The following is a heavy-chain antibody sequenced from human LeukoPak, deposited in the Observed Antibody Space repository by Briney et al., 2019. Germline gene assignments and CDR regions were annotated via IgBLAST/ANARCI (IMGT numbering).Heavy chain of an antibody. CDR1: GYSISSGYY. D-gene: IGHD6-19*01. J-gene: IGHJ5*02. CDR3: ATSFGLIAVAGSNL. V-gene: IGHV4-38-2*02. Sequence: SETLSLTCTVSGYSISSGYYWGWIRQPPGKGLEWIGSIYHSGSTYYNPSLKSRVTISVDTSKNQFSLKLSSVTAADTAVYYCATSFGLIAVAGSNLWGQGTLVTVSS. CDR2: IYHSGST.